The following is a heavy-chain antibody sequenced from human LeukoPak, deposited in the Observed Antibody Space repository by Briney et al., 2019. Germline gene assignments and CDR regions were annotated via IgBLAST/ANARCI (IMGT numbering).Heavy chain of an antibody. V-gene: IGHV3-11*01. Sequence: GGSLRLSCAASGFTFSDYYMSWIRRAPGKGLEWVSYISSSGSTIYYADSVKGRFTISRDNAKNSLYLQMNSLRAEDTAVYYCARFAENWVYYYYGMDVWGQGTTVTVSS. CDR1: GFTFSDYY. CDR2: ISSSGSTI. J-gene: IGHJ6*02. D-gene: IGHD7-27*01. CDR3: ARFAENWVYYYYGMDV.